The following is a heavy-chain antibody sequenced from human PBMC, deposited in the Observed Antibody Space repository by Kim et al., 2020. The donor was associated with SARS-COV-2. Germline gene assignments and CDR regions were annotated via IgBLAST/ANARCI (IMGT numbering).Heavy chain of an antibody. D-gene: IGHD1-26*01. J-gene: IGHJ3*02. Sequence: PSLKSRVTMSVDTSKNQFSLKLSSVTATDTAVYYCARDLSGSYYYDAFDIWGQGTMVTVSS. V-gene: IGHV4-4*07. CDR3: ARDLSGSYYYDAFDI.